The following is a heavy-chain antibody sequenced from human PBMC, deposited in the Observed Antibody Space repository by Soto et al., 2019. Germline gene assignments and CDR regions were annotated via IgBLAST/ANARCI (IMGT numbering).Heavy chain of an antibody. CDR1: DGSVNTGNYY. J-gene: IGHJ4*02. D-gene: IGHD3-16*01. CDR2: IYYIGTT. CDR3: AREEKQLSRYGGDFDY. V-gene: IGHV4-61*01. Sequence: QVQLQESGPGLVKPSETLSLTCSVSDGSVNTGNYYWSWMRQPPGEGLEWIGHIYYIGTTNYNPSLKSRVTISVDTSKNQFALKVTSVTAADTAVYFCAREEKQLSRYGGDFDYWGQGILVTVSS.